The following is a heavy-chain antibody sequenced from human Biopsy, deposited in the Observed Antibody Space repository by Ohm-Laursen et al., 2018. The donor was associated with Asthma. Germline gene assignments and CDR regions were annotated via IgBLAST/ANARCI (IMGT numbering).Heavy chain of an antibody. CDR1: RFTYE. V-gene: IGHV3-30-3*01. J-gene: IGHJ4*02. Sequence: SLRLSCAASRFTYEMHWVRQAPGKGLEWVAVISYDGSSIYYADSVKGRFTISRDNSKNTLSLQMNSLTAEDTAVYYCARKGVAGTHIEDWGQGTLVTVPS. CDR3: ARKGVAGTHIED. D-gene: IGHD6-19*01. CDR2: ISYDGSSI.